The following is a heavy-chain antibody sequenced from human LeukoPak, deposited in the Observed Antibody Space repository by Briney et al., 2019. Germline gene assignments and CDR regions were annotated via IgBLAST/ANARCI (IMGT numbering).Heavy chain of an antibody. Sequence: PGGSLRLSCAASGFTFSSYGMHWVRQAPGKGLEWVAVIWYDGSNKYYADSVKGRFTISRDNSKNTLYLQMNSLRAEDTAVYYCAKDVKAYGGYYFDHWGQGTLVTVSS. CDR1: GFTFSSYG. D-gene: IGHD3-16*01. CDR2: IWYDGSNK. V-gene: IGHV3-33*06. J-gene: IGHJ4*02. CDR3: AKDVKAYGGYYFDH.